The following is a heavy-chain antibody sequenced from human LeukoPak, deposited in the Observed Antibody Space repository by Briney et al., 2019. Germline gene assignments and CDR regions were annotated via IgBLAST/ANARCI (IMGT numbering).Heavy chain of an antibody. CDR3: ARGLLVVGSKKGNPGNY. V-gene: IGHV3-48*04. J-gene: IGHJ4*02. CDR2: ISGSSNTI. CDR1: GLNFNNYA. D-gene: IGHD1-14*01. Sequence: GGSLRLSCAASGLNFNNYAMNWVRQAPGEGLEWVSFISGSSNTIYYADSVRGRFTISRDNAKKSVYLQMNSLRAEDTAVYFCARGLLVVGSKKGNPGNYWGPGTLVAVSS.